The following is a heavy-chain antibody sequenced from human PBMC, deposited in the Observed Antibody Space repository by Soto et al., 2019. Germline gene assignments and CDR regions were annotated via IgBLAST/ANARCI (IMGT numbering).Heavy chain of an antibody. D-gene: IGHD6-19*01. Sequence: QLQLQESGPGLVKPSETLSLTCTVSGGSITRNNHYWGWIRQSPGKGLEWIGNILHSGNTNYKPSPKRRVTMSVETSKNQFSLKMNSVTAADTAVYYCARLGSSGWYQGSYFDYWGQGTLVTVSS. V-gene: IGHV4-39*01. CDR3: ARLGSSGWYQGSYFDY. J-gene: IGHJ4*02. CDR2: ILHSGNT. CDR1: GGSITRNNHY.